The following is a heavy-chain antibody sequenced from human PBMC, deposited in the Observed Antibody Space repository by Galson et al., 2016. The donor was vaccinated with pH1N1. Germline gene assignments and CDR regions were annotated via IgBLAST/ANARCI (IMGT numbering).Heavy chain of an antibody. CDR2: IGSYNGNK. J-gene: IGHJ5*01. CDR3: ARDEYYDSNGSWGDS. D-gene: IGHD3-22*01. CDR1: GHTFTTYG. V-gene: IGHV1-18*01. Sequence: SVKVSCKASGHTFTTYGTTWVRQAPGQGLEWMGWIGSYNGNKNYAQKLQGRVTMTTDTSTNTAYMELRDLRSDDTAVYYCARDEYYDSNGSWGDSWGQGTLVTVSS.